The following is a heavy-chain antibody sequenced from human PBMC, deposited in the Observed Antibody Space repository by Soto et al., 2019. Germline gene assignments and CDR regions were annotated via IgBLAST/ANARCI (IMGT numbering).Heavy chain of an antibody. Sequence: QVQLVQSGAEVKKPGASVKVSCKASGYTFTGHYIHWVRQAPEQGPEWMGEIGPESGATRYAQKFQGRVSMTRDMSTTTVYRELNNLSPDDTAVYYCGRGRSGQIVVFYWGQGTPVTVSS. CDR3: GRGRSGQIVVFY. CDR2: IGPESGAT. V-gene: IGHV1-2*02. D-gene: IGHD1-26*01. CDR1: GYTFTGHY. J-gene: IGHJ4*02.